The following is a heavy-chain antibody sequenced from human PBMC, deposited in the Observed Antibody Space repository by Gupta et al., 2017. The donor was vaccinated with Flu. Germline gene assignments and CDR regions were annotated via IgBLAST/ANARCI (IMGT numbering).Heavy chain of an antibody. CDR1: GYNFISNY. CDR3: AGDAEAFDS. CDR2: IYPGVGRT. Sequence: QVQLVQSGPQLNKPGASVEVSCKTSGYNFISNYVHWVRQAPGQGLEWIGMIYPGVGRTAYAQKCQGRVSVTSDTSTSTVHMDLNSLTSEVTAIYCCAGDAEAFDSWGQGTLVTVSS. V-gene: IGHV1-46*01. J-gene: IGHJ4*02.